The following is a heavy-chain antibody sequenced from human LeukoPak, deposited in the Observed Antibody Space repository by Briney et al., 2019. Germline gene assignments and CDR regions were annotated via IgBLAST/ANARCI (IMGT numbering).Heavy chain of an antibody. CDR1: GGSFSGCY. D-gene: IGHD2-2*01. J-gene: IGHJ4*02. Sequence: SETLSLTCAVYGGSFSGCYWSWIRQPPGKGLEWIGEINHSGSTNYNPSLKSRVTISVDTSKNQFSLKLSSVTAADTAVYYCARSRSPMDYWGQGTLVTVSS. CDR3: ARSRSPMDY. CDR2: INHSGST. V-gene: IGHV4-34*01.